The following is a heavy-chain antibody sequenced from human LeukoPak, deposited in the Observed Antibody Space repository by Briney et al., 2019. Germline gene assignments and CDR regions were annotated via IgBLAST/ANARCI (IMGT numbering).Heavy chain of an antibody. Sequence: GGSLRLSCAASGFTFSSYGMSWVRQAPGKGLEWVSAISGSGGSTYYADSVKGRFTISRDNSKNTLYLQMNSLRAEDTAVYYCAKDFQGYCSSTSCYVYYYYYYYMDVWGKGTTVTISS. CDR3: AKDFQGYCSSTSCYVYYYYYYYMDV. D-gene: IGHD2-2*01. CDR1: GFTFSSYG. V-gene: IGHV3-23*01. J-gene: IGHJ6*03. CDR2: ISGSGGST.